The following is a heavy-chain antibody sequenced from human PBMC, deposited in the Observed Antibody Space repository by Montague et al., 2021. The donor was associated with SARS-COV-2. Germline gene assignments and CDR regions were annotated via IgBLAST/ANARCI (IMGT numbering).Heavy chain of an antibody. CDR3: ARPKRYFDSSGSPSAFDF. CDR1: GGSISSSNW. V-gene: IGHV4-4*02. J-gene: IGHJ3*01. CDR2: IYHGGST. Sequence: SETLSLTCAVSGGSISSSNWWSWVRQPPGKGLEWIGEIYHGGSTNYNPSLKSRVTMSVDKSKNQFSLKLSSATAAETAVYYCARPKRYFDSSGSPSAFDFWGQGTKVTVSS. D-gene: IGHD3-22*01.